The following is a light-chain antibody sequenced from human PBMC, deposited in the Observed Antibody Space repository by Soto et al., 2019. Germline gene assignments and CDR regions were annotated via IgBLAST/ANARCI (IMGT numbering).Light chain of an antibody. Sequence: EIVLKPSPGTVSLSPGERATLSCRASESVSSSYLAWYQQKPGQAPRLLIYDASNRATGIPARFSGSGSGTDFTLTISSLEPEDFAVYYCQHRSNRPGPFGQGTKAAIK. V-gene: IGKV3D-20*02. CDR1: ESVSSSY. J-gene: IGKJ1*01. CDR2: DAS. CDR3: QHRSNRPGP.